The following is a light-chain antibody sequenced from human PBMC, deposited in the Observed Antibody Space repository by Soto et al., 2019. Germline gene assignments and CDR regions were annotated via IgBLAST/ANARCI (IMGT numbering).Light chain of an antibody. Sequence: DIQMTQSPSSLSASLGDRVTIXXRTSQSVSTYLNWYQQRPGKAPKMLIYGASSLQSGVPSRFSGSGSGTHFTLTISSLQPEDFATYYCQEGSTLLTFGGGTKVDIK. CDR2: GAS. CDR3: QEGSTLLT. J-gene: IGKJ4*01. CDR1: QSVSTY. V-gene: IGKV1-39*01.